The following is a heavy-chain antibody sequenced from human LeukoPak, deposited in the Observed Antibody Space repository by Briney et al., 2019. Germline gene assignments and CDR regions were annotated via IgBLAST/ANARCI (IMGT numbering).Heavy chain of an antibody. V-gene: IGHV7-4-1*02. CDR2: INTNTGNP. CDR1: GYTFTSYA. Sequence: ASVKVSCKASGYTFTSYAVNWVRQAPGQGLEWMGWINTNTGNPTYAQGFTGRFVFSLDTSVSTAYLQISSLKAGDTAVYYCARNGDRVPSDFDYWGQGTLVTVSS. D-gene: IGHD4-17*01. J-gene: IGHJ4*02. CDR3: ARNGDRVPSDFDY.